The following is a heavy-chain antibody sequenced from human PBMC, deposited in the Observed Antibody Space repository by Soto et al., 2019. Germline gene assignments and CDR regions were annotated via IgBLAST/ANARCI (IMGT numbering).Heavy chain of an antibody. V-gene: IGHV5-51*01. Sequence: GESLKISCKGSGYSFSSHWLAWVRQMPGKGLEYMGIIYPGHSDTRYSPSFQGQVTISADKSISTAYLQWTSLKASDTAIYYCARARVATPRLEDPFDIWGQGTMVTVSS. CDR3: ARARVATPRLEDPFDI. D-gene: IGHD5-12*01. CDR2: IYPGHSDT. CDR1: GYSFSSHW. J-gene: IGHJ3*02.